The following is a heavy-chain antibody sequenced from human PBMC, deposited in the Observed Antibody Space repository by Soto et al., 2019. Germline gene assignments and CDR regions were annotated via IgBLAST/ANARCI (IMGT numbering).Heavy chain of an antibody. V-gene: IGHV4-39*01. J-gene: IGHJ4*02. D-gene: IGHD4-17*01. Sequence: SETLSLTCTVAGGSISGSSYYWGWIRQPPGKGLECIGSVHYSGSTDYNPSLKSRVTISVDTSKNQFSLKLSSVTAADTAVYFCASFSGATYGDYGGGIKYWGQGTLVTVSS. CDR1: GGSISGSSYY. CDR2: VHYSGST. CDR3: ASFSGATYGDYGGGIKY.